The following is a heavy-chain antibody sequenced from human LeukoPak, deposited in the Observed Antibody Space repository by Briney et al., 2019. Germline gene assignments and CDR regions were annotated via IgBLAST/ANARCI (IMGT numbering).Heavy chain of an antibody. V-gene: IGHV4-59*01. CDR2: IYYSGST. J-gene: IGHJ4*02. CDR1: GGSISSSY. Sequence: PSETLSPTCTVSGGSISSSYWSWIRQPPGKGLEWIGYIYYSGSTNYNPSLKSRVTISVDTSNNQFSLRLSSVTAADTAVYYCARVAGEFCSRASCPLPDSWGQGTLVTVSS. D-gene: IGHD2-2*01. CDR3: ARVAGEFCSRASCPLPDS.